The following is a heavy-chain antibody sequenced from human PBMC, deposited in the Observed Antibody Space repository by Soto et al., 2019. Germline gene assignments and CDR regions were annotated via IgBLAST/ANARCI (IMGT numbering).Heavy chain of an antibody. V-gene: IGHV4-4*02. Sequence: QVQLQESGPGLVKPSGTLSLTCAVSGGSICSSNCWSWVRQPPGKGLEWIGEIYHSGSTNYNPSLKSRVTISVDKSKNQFSLKLSSVHAADTAVYYCARVEGRFYYGMDVWGQGTTVTVSS. J-gene: IGHJ6*02. CDR2: IYHSGST. CDR1: GGSICSSNC. CDR3: ARVEGRFYYGMDV.